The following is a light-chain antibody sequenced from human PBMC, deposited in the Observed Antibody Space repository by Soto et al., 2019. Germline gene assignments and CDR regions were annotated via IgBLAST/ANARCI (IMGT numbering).Light chain of an antibody. V-gene: IGLV2-8*01. Sequence: QSALTQPPSASGSPGQSVTISCTGTNTDIGGYNSVSWYQHSPGKAPKLILYGGTNRPSGVPRRFSGSKSGNTASLTVSGLQAEDEGDYYCSSYAGNHILAFGGGTKVTVL. J-gene: IGLJ2*01. CDR1: NTDIGGYNS. CDR3: SSYAGNHILA. CDR2: GGT.